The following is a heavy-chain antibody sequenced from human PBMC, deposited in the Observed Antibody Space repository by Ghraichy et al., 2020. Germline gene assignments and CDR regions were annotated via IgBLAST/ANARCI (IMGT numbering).Heavy chain of an antibody. CDR2: IWYDGSNK. V-gene: IGHV3-33*08. Sequence: GGSLRLSCAASGFTFNNYGMHWVRQAPGKGLEWVAVIWYDGSNKYYADSVKGRFTISRDNSKNTLYLQVNSLRAEDTAVYYCARATCSSISCPSRLDYWGQGTLVTVSS. D-gene: IGHD2-2*01. CDR3: ARATCSSISCPSRLDY. J-gene: IGHJ4*02. CDR1: GFTFNNYG.